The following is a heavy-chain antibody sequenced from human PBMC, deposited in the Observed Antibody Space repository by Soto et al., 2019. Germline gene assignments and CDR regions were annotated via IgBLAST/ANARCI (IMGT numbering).Heavy chain of an antibody. CDR3: ARKDKSGYLNWFDP. CDR1: GYRFTSYW. Sequence: PGESLKISCRTSGYRFTSYWIAWVRQMPGKGLEWMGIIFPSDSDTRYSPSFQGQVTISAYRSTSTVFLQWASLKASDTAVYFCARKDKSGYLNWFDPWGQGTLVTVSS. CDR2: IFPSDSDT. D-gene: IGHD3-22*01. J-gene: IGHJ5*02. V-gene: IGHV5-51*01.